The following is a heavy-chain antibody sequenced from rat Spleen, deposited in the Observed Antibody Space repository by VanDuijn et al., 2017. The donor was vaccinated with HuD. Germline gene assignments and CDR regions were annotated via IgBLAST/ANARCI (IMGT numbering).Heavy chain of an antibody. Sequence: EVQLVESDGGLVQPGRSLKLSCAASGFTFSDYYMAWVRQAPTKGLEWVATISYDGSSTYYRDSVKGRFTISRDNAKSTLYLQMDSLRSEETATYYCARHYYDGSYYYWYFDFWGPGTMVTVSS. D-gene: IGHD1-12*02. CDR2: ISYDGSST. V-gene: IGHV5-29*01. CDR3: ARHYYDGSYYYWYFDF. J-gene: IGHJ1*01. CDR1: GFTFSDYY.